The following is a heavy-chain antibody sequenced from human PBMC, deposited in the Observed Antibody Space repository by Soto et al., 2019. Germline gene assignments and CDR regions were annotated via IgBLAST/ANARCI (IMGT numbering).Heavy chain of an antibody. CDR3: ARARWYDGFDI. D-gene: IGHD2-15*01. V-gene: IGHV4-38-2*01. CDR2: VYHSGST. Sequence: PSETLSRTCAVSGYSISSGNYLGWIRQPPWKGLEWIGSVYHSGSTYYNPSLKSRVTISLDTSKNQVSLRLSSVTAADTAMYYCARARWYDGFDIWGQGTMVTVSS. J-gene: IGHJ3*02. CDR1: GYSISSGNY.